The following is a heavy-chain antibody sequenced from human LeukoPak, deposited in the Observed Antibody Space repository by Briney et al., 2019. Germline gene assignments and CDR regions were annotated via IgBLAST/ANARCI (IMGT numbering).Heavy chain of an antibody. J-gene: IGHJ4*02. CDR1: GGSMSTYY. CDR3: ARDFDGNYYFHY. CDR2: VDYSGST. Sequence: SETLSLTCTVSGGSMSTYYWTWIRQPPGKGLEWIGYVDYSGSTNYSPSLKSRVTISIDTSKKQFSLKLSSVTAADTAVYYCARDFDGNYYFHYWGQGTLVTVSS. D-gene: IGHD1-7*01. V-gene: IGHV4-59*01.